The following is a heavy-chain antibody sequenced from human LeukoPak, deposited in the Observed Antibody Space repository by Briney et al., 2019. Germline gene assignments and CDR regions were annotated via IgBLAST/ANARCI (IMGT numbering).Heavy chain of an antibody. CDR3: ARTGYSSGWYYFDY. V-gene: IGHV4-34*01. J-gene: IGHJ4*02. CDR1: GGSFSGYY. Sequence: SETLSLTCAVYGGSFSGYYWSWIRQPPGKGLEWIGEINHRGSTNYNPSLKSRVTISVDTSKNQFSLKLSSVTAADTAVYYCARTGYSSGWYYFDYWGQGTLVTVSS. D-gene: IGHD6-19*01. CDR2: INHRGST.